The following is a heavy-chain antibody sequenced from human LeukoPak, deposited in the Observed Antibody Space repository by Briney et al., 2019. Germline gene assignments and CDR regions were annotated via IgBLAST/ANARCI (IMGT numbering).Heavy chain of an antibody. CDR2: ISTSSSYI. J-gene: IGHJ4*02. CDR3: ARVKNHRGIAVAGSDY. D-gene: IGHD6-13*01. CDR1: GFTFSRYS. Sequence: GGSLRLSCAASGFTFSRYSMNWVRQAPGKGLEWVSSISTSSSYIYYADSVKGRFTSSRDNAKSSLYLQMNSLRAEDTAVYYCARVKNHRGIAVAGSDYWGQGTLVTVSS. V-gene: IGHV3-21*01.